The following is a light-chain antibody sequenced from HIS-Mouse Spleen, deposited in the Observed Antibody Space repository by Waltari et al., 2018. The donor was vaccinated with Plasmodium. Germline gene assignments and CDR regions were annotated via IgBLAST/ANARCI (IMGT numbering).Light chain of an antibody. CDR3: LLYYGGARV. Sequence: QTVVTQEPSLTVSPGGTVTLTCASSTGAVTSGYYPNWFQQKPGQAPRALISSTSNKHSWTPARFSGSLLGGKAALPLSGVQPEDEAEYYCLLYYGGARVFGGGTKLTVL. J-gene: IGLJ3*02. CDR1: TGAVTSGYY. CDR2: STS. V-gene: IGLV7-43*01.